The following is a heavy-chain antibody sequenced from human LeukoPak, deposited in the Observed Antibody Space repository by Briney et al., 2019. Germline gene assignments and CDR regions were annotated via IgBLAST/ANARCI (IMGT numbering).Heavy chain of an antibody. CDR3: ARELDRIQDLDS. J-gene: IGHJ4*02. CDR2: INNSGDDK. D-gene: IGHD1-1*01. CDR1: GFTFGDYA. V-gene: IGHV3-21*01. Sequence: GGSLRLSCTASGFTFGDYAMNWVRQAPGKGLEWLSSINNSGDDKYHADSVQGRFTISRDNAKNSLYLQMNSLRAEDTAVYYCARELDRIQDLDSWGQGTQVTVSS.